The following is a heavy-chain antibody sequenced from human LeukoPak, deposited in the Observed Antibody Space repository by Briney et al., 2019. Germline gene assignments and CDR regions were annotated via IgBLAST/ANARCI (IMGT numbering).Heavy chain of an antibody. CDR1: GGSISSGDYY. Sequence: SQTLSLTCTVSGGSISSGDYYWSWIRQPPGKVLEWIGYIYYSGSTYYNPSLKSRVTISVDTSKNEFYMKLSSVTAADTAVYYCARGSITMIALGYWGQGTLVTVSS. J-gene: IGHJ4*02. D-gene: IGHD3-22*01. CDR3: ARGSITMIALGY. V-gene: IGHV4-30-4*01. CDR2: IYYSGST.